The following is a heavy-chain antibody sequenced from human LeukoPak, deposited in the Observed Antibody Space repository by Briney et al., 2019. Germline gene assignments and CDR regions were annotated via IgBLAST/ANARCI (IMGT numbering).Heavy chain of an antibody. D-gene: IGHD6-6*01. CDR3: ARRTYSSSSSLFDY. V-gene: IGHV1-18*01. J-gene: IGHJ4*02. Sequence: ASVKVSCKASGYTFTSYGISWVRQAPGQGLEWMGWISAYNGNTNYAQNLQGRFTMTTDTYTTTAYMELRSLRSDDTAFYYCARRTYSSSSSLFDYWGQGTLVTVSS. CDR1: GYTFTSYG. CDR2: ISAYNGNT.